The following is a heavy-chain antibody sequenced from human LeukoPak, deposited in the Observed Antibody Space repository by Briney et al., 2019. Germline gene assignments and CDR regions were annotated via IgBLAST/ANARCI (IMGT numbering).Heavy chain of an antibody. CDR2: INPNSGGT. Sequence: ASVKVSCKASGYTFTGYYMHWVRQAPGQGLEWMGWINPNSGGTNYAQKFQGRVTMTRDTSISTAYMELSRLRSDDTAMYYCARLMVQYCSSTSCYHDMGIYFDCWGQGTLVTVSS. CDR3: ARLMVQYCSSTSCYHDMGIYFDC. D-gene: IGHD2-2*01. J-gene: IGHJ4*02. CDR1: GYTFTGYY. V-gene: IGHV1-2*02.